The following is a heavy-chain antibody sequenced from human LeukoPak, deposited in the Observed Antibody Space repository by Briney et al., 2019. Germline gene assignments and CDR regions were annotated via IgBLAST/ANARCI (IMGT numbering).Heavy chain of an antibody. CDR1: GFTFRSYW. CDR2: IKQDGSEK. CDR3: ARDRPMTN. V-gene: IGHV3-7*01. D-gene: IGHD3-22*01. J-gene: IGHJ4*02. Sequence: PGGSLRLSCAASGFTFRSYWMSWVRQAPGKGLEWVANIKQDGSEKYYVDSVKGRFTISRDNAKNSLYLQMNSLRAEDTAVYYCARDRPMTNWGQGTLVTVSS.